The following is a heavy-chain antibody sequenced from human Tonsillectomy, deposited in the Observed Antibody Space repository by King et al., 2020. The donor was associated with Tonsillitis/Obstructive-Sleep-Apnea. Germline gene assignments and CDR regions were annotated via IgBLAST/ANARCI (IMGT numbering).Heavy chain of an antibody. D-gene: IGHD6-13*01. J-gene: IGHJ5*02. CDR3: ARDLTSYSSSSNWFDP. V-gene: IGHV1-18*01. CDR2: ISAYNGNT. CDR1: GYTFTSYG. Sequence: QLVQSGAEVKKPGASVKVSCKASGYTFTSYGISWVRQAPGQGLEWMGWISAYNGNTNYAQKLQGRVTMTADTSTSTAYMELRSLRSDDTAVYYCARDLTSYSSSSNWFDPWGQGTLVTVSS.